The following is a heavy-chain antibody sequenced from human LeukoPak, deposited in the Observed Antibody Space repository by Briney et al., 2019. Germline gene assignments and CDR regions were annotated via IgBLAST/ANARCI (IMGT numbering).Heavy chain of an antibody. V-gene: IGHV5-51*01. CDR1: GYSFTSYW. D-gene: IGHD2-15*01. CDR3: ARGGRDIVVVVAATPLSYFDY. Sequence: GESLKISCKGSGYSFTSYWIGWVRQMPGKGLEWMGIIYPGDSDTRYSPSFQGQVTISADKSISTAYLQWSSLKASDTATYYCARGGRDIVVVVAATPLSYFDYWGQGTLVTVSS. J-gene: IGHJ4*02. CDR2: IYPGDSDT.